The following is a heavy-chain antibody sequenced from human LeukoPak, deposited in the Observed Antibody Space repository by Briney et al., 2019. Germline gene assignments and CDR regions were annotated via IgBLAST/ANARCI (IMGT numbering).Heavy chain of an antibody. D-gene: IGHD5-24*01. CDR1: GYSFTSYW. V-gene: IGHV5-51*01. CDR2: IYPGDSDT. Sequence: GESLKISCKGSGYSFTSYWIGWVRQMPGKGLEWMGIIYPGDSDTRYSPSFQGQVTISADKSISTAYLQWSSLKASDTAMYYCARARDGYNLINYFDYWGQGTLVTVSS. CDR3: ARARDGYNLINYFDY. J-gene: IGHJ4*02.